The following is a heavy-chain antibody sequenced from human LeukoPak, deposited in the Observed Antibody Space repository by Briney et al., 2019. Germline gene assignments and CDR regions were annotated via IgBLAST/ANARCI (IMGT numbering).Heavy chain of an antibody. CDR3: ARVLYYDVLTGYYINGWFDP. CDR2: IYHSVST. J-gene: IGHJ5*02. D-gene: IGHD3-9*01. CDR1: AYSIRSGYF. V-gene: IGHV4-38-2*02. Sequence: SETLSLTCTVSAYSIRSGYFWGWIRQPPGKGLDWIASIYHSVSTYYNPSLKSRVTISVDTSKNQFSLKLTSVTAADTAVYYCARVLYYDVLTGYYINGWFDPWGQGTLVTVSS.